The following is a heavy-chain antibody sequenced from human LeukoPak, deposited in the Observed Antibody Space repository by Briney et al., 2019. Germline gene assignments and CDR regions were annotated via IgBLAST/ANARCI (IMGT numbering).Heavy chain of an antibody. D-gene: IGHD2-2*01. J-gene: IGHJ4*02. CDR1: GGSISSSSYY. Sequence: PSETLSLTRTVSGGSISSSSYYWGWIRQPPGKGLEWIGSIYYSGSTYYNPSLKSRVTISVDTSKNQFSLKLSSVTAADTAVYYCARLVPAADGWGQGTLVTVSS. CDR3: ARLVPAADG. V-gene: IGHV4-39*01. CDR2: IYYSGST.